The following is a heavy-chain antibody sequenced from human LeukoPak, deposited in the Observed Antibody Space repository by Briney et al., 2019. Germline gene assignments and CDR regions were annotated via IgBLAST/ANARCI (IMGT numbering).Heavy chain of an antibody. J-gene: IGHJ1*01. CDR2: ISWNSGST. Sequence: GGSLRLSCAASGFTFDDYAMHWVRQAPGKGLEWVSGISWNSGSTGYADSVKGRFTISRDNAKNSLYLQMNSLRAEDTALYYCAKDHSSSWYYFQHWGQGTLVTVSS. V-gene: IGHV3-9*01. D-gene: IGHD6-13*01. CDR3: AKDHSSSWYYFQH. CDR1: GFTFDDYA.